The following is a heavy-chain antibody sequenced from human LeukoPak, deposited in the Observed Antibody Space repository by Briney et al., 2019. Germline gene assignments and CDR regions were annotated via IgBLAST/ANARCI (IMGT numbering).Heavy chain of an antibody. CDR1: GGSFSGYY. D-gene: IGHD2-15*01. V-gene: IGHV4-34*01. Sequence: MSSETLSLTCAVYGGSFSGYYWSWIRQPPGKGLEWIGEINHSGSTNYNPSLKSRVTISVDTSKNQFSLKLSSVTAADTAVYYCARVRIVVVVAATPGYYYYGMDVWGQGTTVTVSS. J-gene: IGHJ6*02. CDR2: INHSGST. CDR3: ARVRIVVVVAATPGYYYYGMDV.